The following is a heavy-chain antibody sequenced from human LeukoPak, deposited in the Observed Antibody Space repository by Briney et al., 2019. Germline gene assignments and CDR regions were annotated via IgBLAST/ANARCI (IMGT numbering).Heavy chain of an antibody. V-gene: IGHV1-18*01. CDR2: ISGYNGYT. CDR3: ARSGRGTYYYFDL. Sequence: GASVKVSCKASGYTLTSYGISWVRQAPGQGLEWMGWISGYNGYTKYAQKLQGRLTMTIDTSTSTAYMELRSLTSDDTAVYYCARSGRGTYYYFDLWGLGTLVTVSS. CDR1: GYTLTSYG. D-gene: IGHD5-12*01. J-gene: IGHJ4*02.